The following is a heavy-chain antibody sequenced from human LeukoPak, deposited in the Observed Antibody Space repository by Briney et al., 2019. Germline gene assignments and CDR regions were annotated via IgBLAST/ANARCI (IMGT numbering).Heavy chain of an antibody. D-gene: IGHD4-11*01. CDR3: ARGYSNYGDWFDP. CDR1: GFTFSSYA. CDR2: ISYDGSNK. J-gene: IGHJ5*02. V-gene: IGHV3-30*04. Sequence: PGGALRLSFAASGFTFSSYAMHWVRPAPGKGVGRGAVISYDGSNKYYADSGKGRFTISRDNSKTTLYLQMNSLRAEDTAVYYCARGYSNYGDWFDPWGQGTLVTVSS.